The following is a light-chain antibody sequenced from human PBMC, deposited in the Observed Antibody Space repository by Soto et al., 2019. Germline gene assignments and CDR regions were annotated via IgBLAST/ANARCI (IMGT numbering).Light chain of an antibody. CDR1: SSDVGGYNY. Sequence: QSALTQPASVSGSPGPSITISCTGTSSDVGGYNYVSWYQQHPGKAPKLMIYDVSNRPSGVSNRFSGSKSGNTASLTISGLQAEDEADYYCSSYTSSSTLSLYVFGTGTEVTV. V-gene: IGLV2-14*01. J-gene: IGLJ1*01. CDR2: DVS. CDR3: SSYTSSSTLSLYV.